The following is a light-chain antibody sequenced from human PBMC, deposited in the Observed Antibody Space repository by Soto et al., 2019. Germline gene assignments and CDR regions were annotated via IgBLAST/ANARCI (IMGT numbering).Light chain of an antibody. J-gene: IGLJ1*01. CDR2: DVN. CDR3: SSHVRRDHPFV. V-gene: IGLV2-8*01. CDR1: SSDVGGYNY. Sequence: QSALTQPPSASGSPGQSVTISCTGTSSDVGGYNYVSWYQQHPGKAPKVMIYDVNKRPSGVPDRFSGSKSGNTASLTVSGLQAEDEADFYCSSHVRRDHPFVFGTGTKLTVL.